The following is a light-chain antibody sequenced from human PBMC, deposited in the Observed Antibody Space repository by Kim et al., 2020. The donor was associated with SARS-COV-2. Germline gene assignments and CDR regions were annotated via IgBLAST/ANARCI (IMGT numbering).Light chain of an antibody. CDR3: QGWDSSSDRGV. CDR1: NIGRKS. Sequence: SYELTQPPSVSGAPGKTARITCGGNNIGRKSVHWYQQKPGQAPVLVIYYDSDRPSGIPVRFSGSNSGNTATLNISRVEAGDEADYYCQGWDSSSDRGVFG. J-gene: IGLJ2*01. CDR2: YDS. V-gene: IGLV3-21*04.